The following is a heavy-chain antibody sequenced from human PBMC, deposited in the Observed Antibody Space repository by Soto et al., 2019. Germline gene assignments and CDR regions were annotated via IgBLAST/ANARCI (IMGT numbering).Heavy chain of an antibody. CDR3: ARDLIHSGNYYNAFDI. Sequence: GGSLRLSCAASGFTFSSYWMSWVRQAPGKGLEWVANIKQDGSEKYYVDSVKGRFTISRDNAKNSLYLQMNSLRAEDTAVYYCARDLIHSGNYYNAFDIWGQGTMVTVSS. V-gene: IGHV3-7*01. D-gene: IGHD1-26*01. CDR1: GFTFSSYW. J-gene: IGHJ3*02. CDR2: IKQDGSEK.